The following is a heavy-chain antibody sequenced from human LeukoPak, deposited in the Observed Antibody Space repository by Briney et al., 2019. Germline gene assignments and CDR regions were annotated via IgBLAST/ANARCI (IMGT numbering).Heavy chain of an antibody. V-gene: IGHV3-74*01. CDR1: GFTFSSYS. CDR2: IYNDGSST. CDR3: TTLWEHRYDDY. D-gene: IGHD1/OR15-1a*01. J-gene: IGHJ4*02. Sequence: GGSLRLSCAASGFTFSSYSMYWVRQAPGKGMVWVSRIYNDGSSTTYADSVKGRFTISRDNAKNTVYLQMNNPSAYDTAMYYCTTLWEHRYDDYWGQGTLVTVSS.